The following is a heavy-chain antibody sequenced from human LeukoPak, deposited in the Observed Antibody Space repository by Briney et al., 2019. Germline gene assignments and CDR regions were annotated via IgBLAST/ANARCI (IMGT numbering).Heavy chain of an antibody. CDR3: ARQPATINDY. D-gene: IGHD5-12*01. J-gene: IGHJ4*02. CDR2: INHSGST. Sequence: SETLSLTCAVYGGSFSGYYWSWIRQPPGKGLEWIGEINHSGSTNYNPSLKSRVTISVDTSKNQFSLKLSSVTAADTAVYYCARQPATINDYWGQGTLVTVSS. CDR1: GGSFSGYY. V-gene: IGHV4-34*01.